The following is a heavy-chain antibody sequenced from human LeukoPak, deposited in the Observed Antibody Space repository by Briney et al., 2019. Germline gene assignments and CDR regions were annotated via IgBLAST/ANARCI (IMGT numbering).Heavy chain of an antibody. Sequence: GGSLRLSCTASGFTFGDYAMSWVRQAPGKGLEWVGFIRSKAYGGTTEYAASVKGRFTISRDDSKSIAYLQMNSLKTEDTAVYYCTRDDWNDVSDYWGQGTLVTVSS. J-gene: IGHJ4*02. V-gene: IGHV3-49*04. CDR1: GFTFGDYA. CDR2: IRSKAYGGTT. D-gene: IGHD1-1*01. CDR3: TRDDWNDVSDY.